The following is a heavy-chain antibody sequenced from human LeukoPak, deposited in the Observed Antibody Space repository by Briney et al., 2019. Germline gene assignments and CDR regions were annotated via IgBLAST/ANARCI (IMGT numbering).Heavy chain of an antibody. Sequence: ASVKVSCKASVYTFTSYAMHLVRQAPGDRREWVGWIYAGNGNTKYLQKFQGRVTITRDTSASTAHMELRSQRSEDKALYYCVRVEEPAAISYSYGMDVWGPGTTVTASS. D-gene: IGHD2-2*01. CDR3: VRVEEPAAISYSYGMDV. J-gene: IGHJ6*02. CDR2: IYAGNGNT. V-gene: IGHV1-3*01. CDR1: VYTFTSYA.